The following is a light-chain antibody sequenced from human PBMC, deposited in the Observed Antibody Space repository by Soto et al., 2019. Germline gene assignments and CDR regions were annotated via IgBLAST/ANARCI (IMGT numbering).Light chain of an antibody. CDR2: EVT. J-gene: IGLJ2*01. CDR1: ISDVGGYNF. V-gene: IGLV2-8*01. CDR3: SSYAGSNNLVI. Sequence: QSALTQPPSASGSRGQSVAISCTGTISDVGGYNFVSWYQHHSGKAPKLIIYEVTKRPSGVPDRFSGSKSGNTASLTVSGLQTEDEAYYYCSSYAGSNNLVIFGGGTKVTVL.